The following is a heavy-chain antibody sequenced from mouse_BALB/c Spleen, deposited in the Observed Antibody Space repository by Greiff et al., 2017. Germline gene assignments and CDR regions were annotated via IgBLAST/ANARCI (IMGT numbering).Heavy chain of an antibody. J-gene: IGHJ3*01. CDR1: GYSITSDYA. CDR3: ARRGYDYPAWFAY. Sequence: EVQLVESGPGLVKPSQSLSLTCTVTGYSITSDYAWNWIRQFPGNKLEWMGYISYSGSTSYNPSLKSRISITRDTSKNQFFLQLNSVTTEDTATYYCARRGYDYPAWFAYWGQGTLVTVSA. D-gene: IGHD2-4*01. V-gene: IGHV3-2*02. CDR2: ISYSGST.